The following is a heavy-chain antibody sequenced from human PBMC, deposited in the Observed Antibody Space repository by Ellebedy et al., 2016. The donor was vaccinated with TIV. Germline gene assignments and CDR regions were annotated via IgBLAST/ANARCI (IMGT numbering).Heavy chain of an antibody. J-gene: IGHJ4*02. CDR2: LHHSGST. Sequence: MPSETLSLTCSVSGYSISSGYYWGWIRQSPGKGLDWIGSLHHSGSTYYIPSLKSRVTVSVDKSKNQISLKLGSVTAADTAVYYCARGEGYGYLFDYWGQGTLVTVSS. D-gene: IGHD5-18*01. CDR1: GYSISSGYY. V-gene: IGHV4-38-2*02. CDR3: ARGEGYGYLFDY.